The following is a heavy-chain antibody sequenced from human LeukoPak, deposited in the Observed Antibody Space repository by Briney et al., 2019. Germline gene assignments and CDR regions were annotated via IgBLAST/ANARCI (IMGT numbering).Heavy chain of an antibody. CDR1: GFTFSSYS. V-gene: IGHV3-48*01. D-gene: IGHD6-6*01. J-gene: IGHJ4*02. CDR3: ARSRPGYYFDY. CDR2: ISSSSGPI. Sequence: TGGSLRLSCAASGFTFSSYSMNWVRQAPGKGLEWVSYISSSSGPIYYADSVKGRFTISRDNAKNSLYLQMNSLRAEDTAVYYCARSRPGYYFDYWGLGPLVTVSS.